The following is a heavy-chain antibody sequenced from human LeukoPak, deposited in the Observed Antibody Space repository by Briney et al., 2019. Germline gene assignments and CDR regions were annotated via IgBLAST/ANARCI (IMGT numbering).Heavy chain of an antibody. V-gene: IGHV3-53*01. Sequence: GGSLRLSCAASGFTVSSNYMSWVRQAPGKGLEWVSVIYSGGSTYYADSVKGRFTISRDNSKNTLYLQMNSLRAEDTAVYYCARVGEDYYDSSGYYFVYWGQGTLVTVSS. CDR1: GFTVSSNY. J-gene: IGHJ4*02. CDR3: ARVGEDYYDSSGYYFVY. D-gene: IGHD3-22*01. CDR2: IYSGGST.